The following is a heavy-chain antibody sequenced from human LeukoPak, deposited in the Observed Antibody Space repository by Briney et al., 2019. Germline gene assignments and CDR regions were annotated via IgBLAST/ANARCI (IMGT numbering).Heavy chain of an antibody. V-gene: IGHV4-39*01. CDR1: GGSISSGNYY. Sequence: SETLSLTCTVSGGSISSGNYYWGWIRQPPGKGLEWIGNIYYSGSTYCNPSLKSRATISVDTSKNQFSLKLSSVTAADTAVYFCASSPRMATSHFDYWGQGTLVTVSS. J-gene: IGHJ4*02. CDR2: IYYSGST. D-gene: IGHD5-24*01. CDR3: ASSPRMATSHFDY.